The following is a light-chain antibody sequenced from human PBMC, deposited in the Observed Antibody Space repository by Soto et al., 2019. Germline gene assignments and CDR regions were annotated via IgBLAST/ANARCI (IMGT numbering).Light chain of an antibody. Sequence: EIVLTQSPDTLSLSPGERATLSCRASRSFSSSYLAWFQQKPGQAPRLLIYDVSRRATAIPARFSGSGSGTDFTLTISSLEPEDFAVYYCQQRTSWPTFGGGTKVEIK. J-gene: IGKJ4*01. CDR3: QQRTSWPT. CDR1: RSFSSSY. V-gene: IGKV3D-20*02. CDR2: DVS.